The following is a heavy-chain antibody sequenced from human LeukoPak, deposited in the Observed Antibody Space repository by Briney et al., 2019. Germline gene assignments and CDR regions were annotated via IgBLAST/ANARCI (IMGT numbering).Heavy chain of an antibody. D-gene: IGHD6-13*01. Sequence: GESLKISCKGSGYSFTSYWIGWVRQMPGKGLGWMGIIYPGDSDTRYSPSFQGQVTISADKSISTAYLQWSSLKASDTAMYYCARGASSSWYNNWFDPWGQGTLVTVSS. V-gene: IGHV5-51*01. J-gene: IGHJ5*02. CDR2: IYPGDSDT. CDR3: ARGASSSWYNNWFDP. CDR1: GYSFTSYW.